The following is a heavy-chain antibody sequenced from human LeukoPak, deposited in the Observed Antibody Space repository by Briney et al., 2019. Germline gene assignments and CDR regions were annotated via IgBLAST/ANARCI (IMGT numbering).Heavy chain of an antibody. J-gene: IGHJ6*02. CDR1: GFTFDDYA. CDR3: AKDLGSAITSALVLDV. Sequence: GGSLRLSCTVSGFTFDDYAMHWVRHTPGKGLEWVSGITWNRDKIGYGDSVKGRFTISRDNVKNVLYLQMNSLRPEDTALYYCAKDLGSAITSALVLDVWGQGTTVIVS. V-gene: IGHV3-9*01. CDR2: ITWNRDKI. D-gene: IGHD2-15*01.